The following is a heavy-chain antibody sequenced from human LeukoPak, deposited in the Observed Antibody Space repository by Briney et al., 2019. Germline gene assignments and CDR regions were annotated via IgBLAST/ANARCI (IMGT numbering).Heavy chain of an antibody. CDR1: GLTFSNYW. V-gene: IGHV3-74*01. J-gene: IGHJ4*02. Sequence: GGSLRLSCAASGLTFSNYWMHWVRQAPGKGLVWVSRIKSDGSTTNYADYVKGRFTISRDSAKNTLYLQMNSLRAEDTAVYYCAITAAGEHWGQGTLVTVSS. D-gene: IGHD6-13*01. CDR2: IKSDGSTT. CDR3: AITAAGEH.